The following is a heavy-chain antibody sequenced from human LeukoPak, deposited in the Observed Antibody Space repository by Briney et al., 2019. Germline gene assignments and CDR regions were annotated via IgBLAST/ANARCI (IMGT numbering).Heavy chain of an antibody. J-gene: IGHJ4*02. Sequence: SETLSLTCTVSGGSISSYYWSWIRQPAGKRLEWIGRIYTSGSTNYNPSLKSRVTMSVDTSKNQFSLKLSSVTAADTAVYYCARVIVGATRGYYFDYWGQGTLVTVS. CDR1: GGSISSYY. D-gene: IGHD1-26*01. CDR3: ARVIVGATRGYYFDY. V-gene: IGHV4-4*07. CDR2: IYTSGST.